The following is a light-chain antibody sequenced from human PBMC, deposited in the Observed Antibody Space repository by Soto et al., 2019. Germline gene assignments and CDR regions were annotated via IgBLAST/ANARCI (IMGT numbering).Light chain of an antibody. CDR3: HQYSSSRRT. Sequence: IVLTQSPGTLSLSPGERATLYCRASQSVSSSYLAWYQQKPGQAPRLLIYGASSRATGIPDRFSGSGSGTDFTLTISRLEPEDFAVYYCHQYSSSRRTFGQGTKVDIK. CDR1: QSVSSSY. V-gene: IGKV3-20*01. J-gene: IGKJ1*01. CDR2: GAS.